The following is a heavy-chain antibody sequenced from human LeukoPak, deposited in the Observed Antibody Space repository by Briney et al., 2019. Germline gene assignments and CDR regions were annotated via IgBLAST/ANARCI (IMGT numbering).Heavy chain of an antibody. CDR1: GYTFTSYN. Sequence: GASVKVSCKASGYTFTSYNINWVRQATGQGLEWMGIINPSGGSTSYAQKFQGRVTMTRDTSTGTVYMELSSLRSEDTAVYYCAGGPKTPYDYWGQGTLVTVSS. CDR3: AGGPKTPYDY. J-gene: IGHJ4*02. CDR2: INPSGGST. V-gene: IGHV1-46*01.